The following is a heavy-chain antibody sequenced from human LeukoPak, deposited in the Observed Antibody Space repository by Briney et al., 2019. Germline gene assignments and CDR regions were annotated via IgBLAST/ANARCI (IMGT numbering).Heavy chain of an antibody. V-gene: IGHV1-69*05. CDR3: ASHYSDYAYGYYYYYYYMDV. J-gene: IGHJ6*03. D-gene: IGHD4-11*01. Sequence: SVKVSCKASGGTFSSYAISWVRQAPGQGLEWMGRIIPIFGTANYAQKFQGRVTITTDESTSTAYMELSSLRSEDTAVYYCASHYSDYAYGYYYYYYYMDVWGKGTTVTVSS. CDR2: IIPIFGTA. CDR1: GGTFSSYA.